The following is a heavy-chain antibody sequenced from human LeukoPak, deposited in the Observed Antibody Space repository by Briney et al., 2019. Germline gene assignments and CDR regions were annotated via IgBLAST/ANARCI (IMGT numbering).Heavy chain of an antibody. CDR2: INHGGST. V-gene: IGHV4-34*01. J-gene: IGHJ6*02. Sequence: SLXXXXYGGSFSGXYWSWIRQPPGKGLEWIGEINHGGSTNYNPSLKSRVTMSVEKSKNQFSLKLSSVTAADTAVYYCASGPSTYYYFAVDVWGPGTTVTVSS. CDR1: GGSFSGXY. CDR3: ASGPSTYYYFAVDV.